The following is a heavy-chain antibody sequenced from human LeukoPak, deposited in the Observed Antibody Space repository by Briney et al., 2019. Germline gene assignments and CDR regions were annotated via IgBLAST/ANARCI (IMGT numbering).Heavy chain of an antibody. CDR2: IYSDGVT. CDR3: ARDRAEGKTWVEFDP. Sequence: GGSLRLSCAASGFIVNSYTMSWVRQAPGKGLAWVSLIYSDGVTQYADSVKGRFTISRDNSKSTLYLQMNSLRDEDTAVYFCARDRAEGKTWVEFDPWGQGTLVTVSS. CDR1: GFIVNSYT. V-gene: IGHV3-66*02. J-gene: IGHJ5*02.